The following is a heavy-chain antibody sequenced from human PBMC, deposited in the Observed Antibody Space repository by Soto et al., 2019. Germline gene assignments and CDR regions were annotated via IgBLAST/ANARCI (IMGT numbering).Heavy chain of an antibody. Sequence: GASVKVSCKASGYTFTSYYMHWVRQAPGQGLEWMGIINPSGGSTSYAQKFQGRVTMTRDTSTSTVYMELSSLRSEDTAVYYCARVVGRYCSGGSSYGPGRNWFDPWGQGTLVTVSS. CDR2: INPSGGST. CDR1: GYTFTSYY. V-gene: IGHV1-46*01. J-gene: IGHJ5*02. D-gene: IGHD2-15*01. CDR3: ARVVGRYCSGGSSYGPGRNWFDP.